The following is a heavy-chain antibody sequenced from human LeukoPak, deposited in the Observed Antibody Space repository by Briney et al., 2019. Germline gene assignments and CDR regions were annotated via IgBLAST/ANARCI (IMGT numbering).Heavy chain of an antibody. Sequence: GGSLRLSCADSGFSVTSNHMNWVRQAPGKGLEWVSIIYTGGTTHYADSLNDRFTISRDDSINTLYLQMNSLRAEDTAVYYCARDSSSYYFDYWGQGTLVTVSS. CDR2: IYTGGTT. CDR3: ARDSSSYYFDY. CDR1: GFSVTSNH. V-gene: IGHV3-66*01. D-gene: IGHD6-6*01. J-gene: IGHJ4*02.